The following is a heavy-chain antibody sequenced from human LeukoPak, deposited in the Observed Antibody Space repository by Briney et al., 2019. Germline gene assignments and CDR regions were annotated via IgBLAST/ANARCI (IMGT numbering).Heavy chain of an antibody. Sequence: SGTLSLTCTVSGGSISTYYWSWIRQPPGKGLEWIGYIYYSGSVKYNPSLKSRVTISVDTSKNQFSLKLRSVTAADTAVYYCARSYGSGNCFDYWGQGTLVTV. CDR1: GGSISTYY. D-gene: IGHD3-10*01. J-gene: IGHJ4*02. CDR2: IYYSGSV. V-gene: IGHV4-59*01. CDR3: ARSYGSGNCFDY.